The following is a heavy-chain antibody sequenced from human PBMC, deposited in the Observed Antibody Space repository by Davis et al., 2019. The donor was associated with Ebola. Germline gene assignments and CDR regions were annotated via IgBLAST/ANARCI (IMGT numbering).Heavy chain of an antibody. CDR3: VRDGCPGGSCYCGDY. J-gene: IGHJ4*02. CDR2: IYTSGRT. CDR1: GGSISSHY. V-gene: IGHV4-4*07. D-gene: IGHD2-15*01. Sequence: PSETLSLTCTVSGGSISSHYSSWIRQPAGKGLEWIGRIYTSGRTNYNPSLKSRVTMSVDTSKNQFSLRLSSVTAADTAVYYCVRDGCPGGSCYCGDYWGQGTLVTVSS.